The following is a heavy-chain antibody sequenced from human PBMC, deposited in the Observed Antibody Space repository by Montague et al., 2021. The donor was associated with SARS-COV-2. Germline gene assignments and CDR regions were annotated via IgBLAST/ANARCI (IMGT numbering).Heavy chain of an antibody. D-gene: IGHD3-10*01. CDR3: ASFTMVRGAPGYGMDV. V-gene: IGHV3-48*03. CDR2: ISTRSTYT. CDR1: GFAFSSYE. Sequence: SLRLSCAASGFAFSSYEMNLVRQAPGKGLEWLSYISTRSTYTNYADSXXGRFTISRDDAKNSLYPQMNSLRAEDTAVYYCASFTMVRGAPGYGMDVWGQGTTVTVSS. J-gene: IGHJ6*02.